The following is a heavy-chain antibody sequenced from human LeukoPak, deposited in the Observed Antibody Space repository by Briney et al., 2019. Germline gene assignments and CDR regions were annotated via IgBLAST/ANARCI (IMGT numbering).Heavy chain of an antibody. V-gene: IGHV6-1*01. CDR2: TYYRSKWYN. J-gene: IGHJ4*02. CDR3: TRDGAGNFDY. Sequence: SQTLSLTCAISGDSVSSSSDTWNWIRQSPSRGLEWLGRTYYRSKWYNDYAVSVKSRITINSDTSKNQFSLQLNSVTPEDTAVYYCTRDGAGNFDYWGQGTLVTVSS. CDR1: GDSVSSSSDT. D-gene: IGHD6-19*01.